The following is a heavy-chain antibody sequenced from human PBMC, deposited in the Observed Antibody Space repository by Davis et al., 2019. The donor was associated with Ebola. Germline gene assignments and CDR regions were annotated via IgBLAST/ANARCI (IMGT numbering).Heavy chain of an antibody. Sequence: ASVNVSCKASGYTFTSYGISWVRQAPGQGLEWMGWISAYNGNTNYAQKLQGRVTMTTDTSTSTAYMELRSLRSDDTAAYYCARDVPGYGGYFYFYYYGMDVWGQGTTVTVSS. CDR1: GYTFTSYG. J-gene: IGHJ6*02. CDR2: ISAYNGNT. CDR3: ARDVPGYGGYFYFYYYGMDV. D-gene: IGHD4-23*01. V-gene: IGHV1-18*01.